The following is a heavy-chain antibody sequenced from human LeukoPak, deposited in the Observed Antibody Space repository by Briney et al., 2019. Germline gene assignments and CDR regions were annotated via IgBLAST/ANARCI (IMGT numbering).Heavy chain of an antibody. Sequence: GGSLGLSCAASGFTLSTYWMSWVRQAPGKGLEWVANIKQDGSEKYYVDSVKGRFTISRDNAKNSLYLQMNGLRAEDTAVYYCATVPAFDIWGQGTMVTVSS. V-gene: IGHV3-7*01. CDR2: IKQDGSEK. J-gene: IGHJ3*02. CDR3: ATVPAFDI. CDR1: GFTLSTYW.